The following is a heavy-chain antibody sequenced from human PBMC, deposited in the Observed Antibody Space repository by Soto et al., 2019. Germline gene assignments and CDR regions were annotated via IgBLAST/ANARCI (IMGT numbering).Heavy chain of an antibody. CDR3: AADLGYDILTGSNWFDP. D-gene: IGHD3-9*01. Sequence: ASVKVSCKASGFTFTSSAMQWVRQARGQRLEWIGWIVVGSGNTNYAQKFQERVTITRDMSTSTAYMELSSLRSEDTAVYYCAADLGYDILTGSNWFDPWGQGTLVTV. CDR2: IVVGSGNT. J-gene: IGHJ5*02. V-gene: IGHV1-58*02. CDR1: GFTFTSSA.